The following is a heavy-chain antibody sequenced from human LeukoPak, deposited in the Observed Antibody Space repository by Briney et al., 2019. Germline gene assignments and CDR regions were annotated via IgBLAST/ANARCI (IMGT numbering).Heavy chain of an antibody. V-gene: IGHV1-8*01. CDR1: GYTFTSYD. D-gene: IGHD5-24*01. J-gene: IGHJ4*02. CDR3: ARGLRWRWLQSYFDY. CDR2: MNPNSGNT. Sequence: ASVKVSCKASGYTFTSYDINWVRPATGQGLEWMGWMNPNSGNTGYAQKFQGRVTMTRNTSISTAYMELSNLRSEDTAVYYCARGLRWRWLQSYFDYWGQGTLVTVSS.